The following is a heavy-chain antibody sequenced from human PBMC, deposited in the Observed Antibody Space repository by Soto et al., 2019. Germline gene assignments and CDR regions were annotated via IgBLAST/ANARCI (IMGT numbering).Heavy chain of an antibody. J-gene: IGHJ4*02. CDR2: INPSGGST. V-gene: IGHV1-46*01. CDR1: GYTFTSYD. CDR3: ARDQGPVEMAPAAPSAY. Sequence: ASVKVSGKAFGYTFTSYDMHWVRQAPGQGLEWMGIINPSGGSTSYAQKFQGRVTMTRDTSTSTVYMELSSLRSEDTAVYYCARDQGPVEMAPAAPSAYWGQGTLVTVSS. D-gene: IGHD2-15*01.